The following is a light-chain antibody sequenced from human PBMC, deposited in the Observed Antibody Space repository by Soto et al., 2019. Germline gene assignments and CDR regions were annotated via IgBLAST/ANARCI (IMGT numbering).Light chain of an antibody. J-gene: IGKJ1*01. CDR2: GAS. CDR3: QQRSNWPPWT. Sequence: TQSPGTLSLSPGERATLACRASQSVSSSQLAWYQQKPGQAPRLLISGASSRATGIPDRFTGSGSGTDFTLTISRLEPEDFAVYYCQQRSNWPPWTFGQGIKVDIK. CDR1: QSVSSSQ. V-gene: IGKV3D-20*02.